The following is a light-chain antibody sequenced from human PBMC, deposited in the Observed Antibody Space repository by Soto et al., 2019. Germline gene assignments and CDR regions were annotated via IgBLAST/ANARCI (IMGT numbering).Light chain of an antibody. CDR3: SSYTTSTVVV. J-gene: IGLJ2*01. V-gene: IGLV2-14*01. CDR1: SSDIGAYNY. Sequence: QAVVTQPASVSGSPGQSITISCTGTSSDIGAYNYVSWYQQCPGKAPKVMIYEVSDRPSGVSNRFSGSKSGNTASLTISGLQAEDEADYYCSSYTTSTVVVFGGGTKVTVL. CDR2: EVS.